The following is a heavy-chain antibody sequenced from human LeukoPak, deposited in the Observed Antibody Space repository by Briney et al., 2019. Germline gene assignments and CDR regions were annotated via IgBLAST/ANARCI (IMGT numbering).Heavy chain of an antibody. Sequence: ASVKVSCKVSGYTLTELSMHWVRQAPGKGLEWMGGFDPGDGETIYAQKFQGRVTMTEDTSTDTAYMELSSLRSEDTAVYYCATRRARSGSYYVDAFDIWGQGTMVTVSS. CDR2: FDPGDGET. V-gene: IGHV1-24*01. CDR3: ATRRARSGSYYVDAFDI. D-gene: IGHD1-26*01. CDR1: GYTLTELS. J-gene: IGHJ3*02.